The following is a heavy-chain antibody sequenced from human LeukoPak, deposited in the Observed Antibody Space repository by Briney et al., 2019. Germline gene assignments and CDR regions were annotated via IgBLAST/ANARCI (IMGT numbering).Heavy chain of an antibody. Sequence: SETLSLTCTVSGGSISSSSYYWGWIRQPPGKGLEWIGSIYYSGSTYYNPSLKSRVTISVDTSKNQFSLKLSSVTAADTAVYYCARVIAAAKENWFDPWGQGTPVTVSS. V-gene: IGHV4-39*01. J-gene: IGHJ5*02. D-gene: IGHD6-13*01. CDR3: ARVIAAAKENWFDP. CDR2: IYYSGST. CDR1: GGSISSSSYY.